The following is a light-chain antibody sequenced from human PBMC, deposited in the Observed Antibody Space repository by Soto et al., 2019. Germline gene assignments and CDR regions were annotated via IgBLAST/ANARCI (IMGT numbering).Light chain of an antibody. Sequence: EIVLTQSPGTLSLSPGERATLSCRASQSVSSTYLAWYQQKPGQAPRLLIYGASTRGTGIPDRFSGSGSGTDFTLTISRLEPEDFAVYFCQQYGSSPRTLGQGTKVDIK. CDR1: QSVSSTY. J-gene: IGKJ1*01. CDR3: QQYGSSPRT. CDR2: GAS. V-gene: IGKV3-20*01.